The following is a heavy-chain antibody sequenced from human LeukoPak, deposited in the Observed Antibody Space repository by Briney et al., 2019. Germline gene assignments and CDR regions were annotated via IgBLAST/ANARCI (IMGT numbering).Heavy chain of an antibody. Sequence: SETLSLTCTVSGGSISSSSYYWGWIRQPPGKGLECIGSIYYSGSTYYNPSLKSRVTISVDTSKNQFSLKVSSVTAADTAVYYCARRELLSTPDAFDIWGQGTMVTVSS. D-gene: IGHD3-10*01. CDR1: GGSISSSSYY. J-gene: IGHJ3*02. CDR3: ARRELLSTPDAFDI. V-gene: IGHV4-39*01. CDR2: IYYSGST.